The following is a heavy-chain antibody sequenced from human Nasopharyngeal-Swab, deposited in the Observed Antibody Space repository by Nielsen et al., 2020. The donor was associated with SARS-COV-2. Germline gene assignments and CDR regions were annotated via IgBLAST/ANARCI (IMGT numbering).Heavy chain of an antibody. CDR2: ISRNAASI. Sequence: SLKISCAVSGFTFDDYAMHWVRQAPGKGLEWASSISRNAASIGYAVSVKGRFTISRDNAKNSLYLQMSTLRAEDTALYYCAKDSRSSYYDAYYYSMDVWGKGTTVTVSS. CDR3: AKDSRSSYYDAYYYSMDV. D-gene: IGHD4-11*01. J-gene: IGHJ6*03. CDR1: GFTFDDYA. V-gene: IGHV3-9*01.